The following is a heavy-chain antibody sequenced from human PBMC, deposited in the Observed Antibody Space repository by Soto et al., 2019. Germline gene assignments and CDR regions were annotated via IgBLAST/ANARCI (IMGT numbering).Heavy chain of an antibody. D-gene: IGHD1-20*01. CDR3: AAAELTGPFDY. J-gene: IGHJ4*02. Sequence: VASVKVSCKASGFTFTSSAVQWVRQARGQRLEWIGWIVVGSGNTNYAQKFQERVTITRDMSTSTAYMELSSLRSEDTAVYYCAAAELTGPFDYWGQGTLVTVSS. CDR1: GFTFTSSA. CDR2: IVVGSGNT. V-gene: IGHV1-58*01.